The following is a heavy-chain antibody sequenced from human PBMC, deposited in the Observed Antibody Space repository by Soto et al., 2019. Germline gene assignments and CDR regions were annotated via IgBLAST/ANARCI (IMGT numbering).Heavy chain of an antibody. CDR1: GFTFSTYC. D-gene: IGHD2-2*02. CDR3: ARVHCSNSNCYNLYYGRDV. Sequence: XGSLRLSCAASGFTFSTYCMTWFRQAPGKGLEWVADMNQDGGEKYYVDAVEGRFTISRDNAKTSLYLQMNSLRVEDTAVYYCARVHCSNSNCYNLYYGRDVWGQGTTVTVSS. J-gene: IGHJ6*02. CDR2: MNQDGGEK. V-gene: IGHV3-7*04.